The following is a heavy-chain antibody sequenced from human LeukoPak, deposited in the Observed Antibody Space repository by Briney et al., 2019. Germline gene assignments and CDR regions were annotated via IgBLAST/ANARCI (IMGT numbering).Heavy chain of an antibody. CDR3: ARGDSYFDY. Sequence: GGSLRLSCVASGLTVSSYSMNWVRQAPGKGLEWVSSISSSSSYIYYADSVKGRFTISRDNAKNSLYLQMNSLRAEDTAVYYCARGDSYFDYWGQGTLVTVSS. J-gene: IGHJ4*02. CDR1: GLTVSSYS. V-gene: IGHV3-21*01. CDR2: ISSSSSYI.